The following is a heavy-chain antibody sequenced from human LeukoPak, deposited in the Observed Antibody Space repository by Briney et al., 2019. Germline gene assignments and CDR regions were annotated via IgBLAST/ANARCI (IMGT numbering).Heavy chain of an antibody. Sequence: GGSLRLSCAASGFTFSRYGMHWVRQAPGKGLEWVAVISYDGSNKYYADSVKGRFTISRDNSKNTLYLQMNSLRAEDTAVYYCARGGYSSGWALGGYYYGMDVWGQGTTVTVSS. CDR3: ARGGYSSGWALGGYYYGMDV. CDR2: ISYDGSNK. J-gene: IGHJ6*02. D-gene: IGHD6-19*01. CDR1: GFTFSRYG. V-gene: IGHV3-30*03.